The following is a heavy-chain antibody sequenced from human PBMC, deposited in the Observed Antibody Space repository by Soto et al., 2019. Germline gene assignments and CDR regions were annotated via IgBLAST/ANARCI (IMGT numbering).Heavy chain of an antibody. CDR1: AYSFTRYW. D-gene: IGHD2-21*02. J-gene: IGHJ5*02. CDR2: IYPGDSDT. Sequence: PVAALTVSCMGSAYSFTRYWLGWVRPMPGKGLEWMGIIYPGDSDTRYSPSFQGQVTISADKSISTGYLQWSSLKASDTAMYYCARQGYCGGDCYSWFDPWGQGTLVAVSS. CDR3: ARQGYCGGDCYSWFDP. V-gene: IGHV5-51*01.